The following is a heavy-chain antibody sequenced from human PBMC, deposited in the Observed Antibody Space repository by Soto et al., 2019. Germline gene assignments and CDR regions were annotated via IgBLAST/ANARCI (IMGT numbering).Heavy chain of an antibody. J-gene: IGHJ5*02. CDR1: DCSSSSGRYY. CDR2: IYYSDTT. V-gene: IGHV4-30-4*01. CDR3: AREAQSPYNWFDH. Sequence: SVTLSITWTFSDCSSSSGRYYWSWIRQPPGKCLEWIGYIYYSDTTYYNPSLKGGVTISVDASKNQFSLRLPSVTAADTAVYYCAREAQSPYNWFDHWGQGTLVNV.